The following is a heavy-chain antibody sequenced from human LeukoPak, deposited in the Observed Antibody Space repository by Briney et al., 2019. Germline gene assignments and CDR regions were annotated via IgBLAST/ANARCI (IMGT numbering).Heavy chain of an antibody. Sequence: GGSLRLSCAASGFTFSSYGMHWVRQAPGKGLEWVAVISYDGSNKYYADSVKGRFTISRDNSKNTLYLQMNSLRAEDTAVYYCARDLAWDAFDIWGQGTMVTVSS. CDR2: ISYDGSNK. CDR1: GFTFSSYG. J-gene: IGHJ3*02. CDR3: ARDLAWDAFDI. V-gene: IGHV3-30*03.